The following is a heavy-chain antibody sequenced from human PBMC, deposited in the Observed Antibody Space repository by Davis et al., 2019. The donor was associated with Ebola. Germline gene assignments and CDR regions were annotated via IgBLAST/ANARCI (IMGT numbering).Heavy chain of an antibody. CDR3: AKEPLVGDYGVDV. J-gene: IGHJ6*02. Sequence: HTGGSLRLSCAASGFTFSSYWMHWVRQAPGKGLVRVSRINSDGSSTYYADSVRGRFTVSRDNSKNTVYLQMNSLGAEDTAVYYCAKEPLVGDYGVDVWGQGTTVTVSS. D-gene: IGHD6-6*01. CDR2: INSDGSST. V-gene: IGHV3-74*01. CDR1: GFTFSSYW.